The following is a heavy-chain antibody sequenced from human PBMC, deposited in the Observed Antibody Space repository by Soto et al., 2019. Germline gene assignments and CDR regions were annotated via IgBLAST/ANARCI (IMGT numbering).Heavy chain of an antibody. J-gene: IGHJ4*02. Sequence: ASVKVSCKASGGTFSSYAISWVRQAPGQGLEWMGGIIPIFGTANYAQKFQGRVTITADESTSTAYMELSSLRSEDTAVYYCAKTAPTYYYDSSGYYYWGQGTLVTVSS. CDR1: GGTFSSYA. D-gene: IGHD3-22*01. CDR2: IIPIFGTA. V-gene: IGHV1-69*13. CDR3: AKTAPTYYYDSSGYYY.